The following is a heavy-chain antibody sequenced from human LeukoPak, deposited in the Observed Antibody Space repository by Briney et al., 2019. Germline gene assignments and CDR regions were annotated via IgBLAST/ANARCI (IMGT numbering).Heavy chain of an antibody. V-gene: IGHV3-23*01. Sequence: GGSLRLSCAASGFSFNNYAMSWVRQAPGRGLEWVSDISGSGGSTYYADSVKGRFTISRDNSRNTLFLQMDSLRAEDTAIYFCAKGHSSSWFPYFDYWGQGTLVAVSS. J-gene: IGHJ4*02. CDR3: AKGHSSSWFPYFDY. CDR1: GFSFNNYA. CDR2: ISGSGGST. D-gene: IGHD6-13*01.